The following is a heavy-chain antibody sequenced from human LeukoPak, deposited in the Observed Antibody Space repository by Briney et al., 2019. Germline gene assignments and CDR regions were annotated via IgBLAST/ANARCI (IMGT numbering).Heavy chain of an antibody. Sequence: GGSLRVSCAGSGFSFSGYLLSWVRQAPGKGLEWVATISKDETTKWYDDSVRGRFTISRDNAKNSLYLEMTSLRAEDTAVYYCVRAYPPLRTSAAGDHWGQGTLVTVSS. J-gene: IGHJ4*02. D-gene: IGHD6-25*01. V-gene: IGHV3-7*01. CDR2: ISKDETTK. CDR3: VRAYPPLRTSAAGDH. CDR1: GFSFSGYL.